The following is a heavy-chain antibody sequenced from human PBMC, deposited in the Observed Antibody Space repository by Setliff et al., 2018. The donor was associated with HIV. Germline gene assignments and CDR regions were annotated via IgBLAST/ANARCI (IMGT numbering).Heavy chain of an antibody. V-gene: IGHV1-18*01. CDR3: ARYAASGTGWFDP. D-gene: IGHD2-8*02. CDR2: IGGDNANI. CDR1: GYDFTAYA. J-gene: IGHJ5*02. Sequence: GASVKVSCKASGYDFTAYAISWVRQAPGQGLEWMGRIGGDNANIKFAQSFQGRVTMTTDTSTNTAYLELTSLRSDGTAVYYCARYAASGTGWFDPWGQGTQVTVSS.